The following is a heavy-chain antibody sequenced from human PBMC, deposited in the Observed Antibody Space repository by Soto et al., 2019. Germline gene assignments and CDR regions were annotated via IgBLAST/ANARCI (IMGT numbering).Heavy chain of an antibody. CDR1: GGTFSTYT. J-gene: IGHJ4*02. Sequence: QVHLVQSGAEVKKPGSSVKVSCRASGGTFSTYTISWVRQVPGQGLEWMGKIIPIVGGADYAQEFQGRVTITADKSTSTAYMVLSRLRSEDTAVYFCARDKGYGELDHWGQGTLVTVSS. CDR2: IIPIVGGA. V-gene: IGHV1-69*08. D-gene: IGHD4-17*01. CDR3: ARDKGYGELDH.